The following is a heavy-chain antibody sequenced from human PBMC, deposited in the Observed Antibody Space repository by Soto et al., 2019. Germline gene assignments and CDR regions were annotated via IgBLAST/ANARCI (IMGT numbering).Heavy chain of an antibody. CDR3: ARYSGKYQGPIDY. CDR2: ISYDGSNK. V-gene: IGHV3-30*03. Sequence: QVQLVESGGGVVQPGRSLRLSCAASGFTFSHYGIHWVRQAPGKGLEWLAVISYDGSNKHYADSVKGRVTVSRDNSKNTLYLQMNSLRADETAVYFCARYSGKYQGPIDYWGQGTLVTVSS. D-gene: IGHD1-26*01. CDR1: GFTFSHYG. J-gene: IGHJ4*02.